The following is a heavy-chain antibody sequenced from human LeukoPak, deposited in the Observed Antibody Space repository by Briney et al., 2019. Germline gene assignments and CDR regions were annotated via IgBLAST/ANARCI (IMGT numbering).Heavy chain of an antibody. D-gene: IGHD4-17*01. CDR2: IYPGDSDT. CDR1: GYSLTSYW. Sequence: GESLKISCKSSGYSLTSYWIGWVCQMPGKGLEWMGIIYPGDSDTRYSPSFQGQVTISADKSISTAYLQWSSLKASDTAMYYCARHYPDDYGDSGGAFDIWGQGTMVTVSS. V-gene: IGHV5-51*01. J-gene: IGHJ3*02. CDR3: ARHYPDDYGDSGGAFDI.